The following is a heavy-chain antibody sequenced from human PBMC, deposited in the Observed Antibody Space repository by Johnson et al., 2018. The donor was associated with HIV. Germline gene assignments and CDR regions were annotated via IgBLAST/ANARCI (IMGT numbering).Heavy chain of an antibody. CDR2: ISYDGSDK. CDR1: GFTFSSYA. V-gene: IGHV3-30*04. CDR3: AKDNIPGIAAAGLGNAFDI. D-gene: IGHD6-13*01. Sequence: QVQLVESGGGLVKPGGSLRLSCAASGFTFSSYAMHWVRQAPAKGLEWVAVISYDGSDKYYADSVKGRFTISRDSSKNSLYLQMNSLRTEDTALYYCAKDNIPGIAAAGLGNAFDIWGQGTMVTVSS. J-gene: IGHJ3*02.